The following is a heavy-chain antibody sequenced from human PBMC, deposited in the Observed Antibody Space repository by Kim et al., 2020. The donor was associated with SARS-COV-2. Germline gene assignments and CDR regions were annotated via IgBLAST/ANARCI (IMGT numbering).Heavy chain of an antibody. CDR3: AKYSARQSRIRYDSSGYYSD. D-gene: IGHD3-22*01. V-gene: IGHV3-23*01. Sequence: RFTIARDNSKNTLYLQMNSLRAEDTAVYYCAKYSARQSRIRYDSSGYYSDWGQGTLVTVSS. J-gene: IGHJ4*02.